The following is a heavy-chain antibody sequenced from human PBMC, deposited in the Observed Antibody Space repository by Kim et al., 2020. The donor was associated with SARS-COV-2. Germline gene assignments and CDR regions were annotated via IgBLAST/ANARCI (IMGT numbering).Heavy chain of an antibody. Sequence: LKSRVTMSLDTSKNQFSLKLGSVTAADTAVYYCARDYDFWRPYYYYYMDVWGKGTTVTVSS. V-gene: IGHV4-4*06. CDR3: ARDYDFWRPYYYYYMDV. J-gene: IGHJ6*03. D-gene: IGHD3-3*01.